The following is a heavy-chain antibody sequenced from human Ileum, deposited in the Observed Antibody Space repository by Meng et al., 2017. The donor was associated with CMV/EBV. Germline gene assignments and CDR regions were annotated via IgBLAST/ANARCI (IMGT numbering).Heavy chain of an antibody. CDR2: ITWNGGSI. Sequence: GGSLRLSCTASGFTFNIFAMSWVRQAPGKGLEWVSGITWNGGSIGYADAVKGRFTISRDKARNSLYLQMNSLRPEDTALYYCAKDRTYDFWTSDSVGIDYWGQGTLVTVSS. CDR1: GFTFNIFA. J-gene: IGHJ4*02. V-gene: IGHV3-9*01. D-gene: IGHD3/OR15-3a*01. CDR3: AKDRTYDFWTSDSVGIDY.